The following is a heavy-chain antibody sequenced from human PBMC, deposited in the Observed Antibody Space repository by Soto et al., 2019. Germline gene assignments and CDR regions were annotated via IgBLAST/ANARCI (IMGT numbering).Heavy chain of an antibody. CDR3: ARDYPSRGGKAFDI. D-gene: IGHD1-26*01. CDR1: GGTFSSYT. J-gene: IGHJ3*02. CDR2: IIPILGIA. Sequence: GASVKVSCKASGGTFSSYTISWVRQAPGQGLEWMGRIIPILGIANYAQKFQGRVTITADKSTSTAYMELSSLRSEDTAVYYCARDYPSRGGKAFDIWGQGTMVTVSS. V-gene: IGHV1-69*04.